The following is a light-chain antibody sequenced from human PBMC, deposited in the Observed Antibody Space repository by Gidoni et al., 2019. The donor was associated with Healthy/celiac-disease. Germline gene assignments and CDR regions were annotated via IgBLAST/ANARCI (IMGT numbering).Light chain of an antibody. CDR1: QSVSRSY. CDR2: GAS. CDR3: QQYGSSRLT. J-gene: IGKJ4*01. Sequence: EIVLTQSPGTLSLSPGERATLSCRASQSVSRSYLAWYQQKPGQAPRLLIYGASSRATGIQDRFSGSGSGTDVTLTISRLEPEDFAVYYCQQYGSSRLTFGGGTKVEIK. V-gene: IGKV3-20*01.